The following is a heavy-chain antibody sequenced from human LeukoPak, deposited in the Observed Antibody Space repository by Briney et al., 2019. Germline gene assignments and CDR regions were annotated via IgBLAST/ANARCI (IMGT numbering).Heavy chain of an antibody. D-gene: IGHD1-14*01. J-gene: IGHJ4*02. CDR1: GFTFSSYS. CDR3: AKATGYLL. V-gene: IGHV3-23*01. CDR2: ISGGGDDT. Sequence: GGSLRLSCAASGFTFSSYSMGWVRQAPGKGLEWVSDISGGGDDTWYADSVRGRSTISRDNSKNTVYLQMNSLRAEDTAVYYCAKATGYLLWGQGTLVTVSS.